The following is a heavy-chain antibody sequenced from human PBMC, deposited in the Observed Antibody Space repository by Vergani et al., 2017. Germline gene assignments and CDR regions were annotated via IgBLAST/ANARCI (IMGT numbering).Heavy chain of an antibody. D-gene: IGHD2-2*01. J-gene: IGHJ1*01. V-gene: IGHV1-69*12. CDR2: ITPIFGTA. Sequence: QVQLVQSGAEVKKPGSSAKVSCKASGGTLSSYAISWVRQAPGQGLEWMGGITPIFGTANYAQKFQGRVTMTAAGSPSTAYMELSSLRSEDTPVYYCARDEEIVVVPAAYQHWGQGTLVTVSS. CDR1: GGTLSSYA. CDR3: ARDEEIVVVPAAYQH.